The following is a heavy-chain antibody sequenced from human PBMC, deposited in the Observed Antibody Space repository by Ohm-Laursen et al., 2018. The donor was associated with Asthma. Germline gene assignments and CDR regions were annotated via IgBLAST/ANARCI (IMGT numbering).Heavy chain of an antibody. CDR2: IFSNGGYS. D-gene: IGHD6-19*01. J-gene: IGHJ3*02. V-gene: IGHV3-64*02. Sequence: SLRLSCAASGFTFRSYAMHWVRQAPGKGLEYVSSIFSNGGYSHYADSVKGRFIISRDNSKNTLHLQLGSLRSGDTAVYYCARTTYSSGWYRAFDIWGQGTMVTVSS. CDR3: ARTTYSSGWYRAFDI. CDR1: GFTFRSYA.